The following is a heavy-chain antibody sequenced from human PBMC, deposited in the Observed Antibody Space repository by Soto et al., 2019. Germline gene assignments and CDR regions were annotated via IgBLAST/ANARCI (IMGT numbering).Heavy chain of an antibody. CDR3: AKEGAIPGEVDA. Sequence: HLAQSGPEVKRPGASVKISCKASGFIFTDWFMHWVRQAPGQGSEWMGIINTSGCNSIYSQKFQDRVTRTRDTSTSTLYVELSSLTSADTAVYYCAKEGAIPGEVDAWGQGTLVTVSS. CDR2: INTSGCNS. D-gene: IGHD2-21*01. CDR1: GFIFTDWF. J-gene: IGHJ1*01. V-gene: IGHV1-46*01.